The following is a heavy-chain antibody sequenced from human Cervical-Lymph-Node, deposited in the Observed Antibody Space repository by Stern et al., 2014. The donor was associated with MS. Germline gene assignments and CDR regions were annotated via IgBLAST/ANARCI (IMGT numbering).Heavy chain of an antibody. Sequence: VQLLESGGGVVQPGRSLRLSCAASGFTFSYYGMNWVRQAPGKGLEWVAVMWYDGSNKYYADSVKGRFTISRDNSKNTLYLQMNSLRAEDTAVYYCARERWSSGWYFDYWGQGTLVTVSS. CDR1: GFTFSYYG. J-gene: IGHJ4*02. CDR3: ARERWSSGWYFDY. CDR2: MWYDGSNK. V-gene: IGHV3-33*01. D-gene: IGHD6-19*01.